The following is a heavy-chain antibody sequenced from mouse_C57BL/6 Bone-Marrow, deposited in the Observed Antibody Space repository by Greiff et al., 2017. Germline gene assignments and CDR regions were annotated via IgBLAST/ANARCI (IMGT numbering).Heavy chain of an antibody. CDR2: IYPGSGNT. Sequence: QVQLQQSGPELVKPGASVKISCKASGYSFTSYYIHWVKQRPGQGLEWIGWIYPGSGNTKYNEKFKGKATLTADTSSSPAYMQLSSLTSEDSAVYYCARGSYYDGSLYWYFDVWGTGTTVTVSS. J-gene: IGHJ1*03. D-gene: IGHD1-1*01. V-gene: IGHV1-66*01. CDR3: ARGSYYDGSLYWYFDV. CDR1: GYSFTSYY.